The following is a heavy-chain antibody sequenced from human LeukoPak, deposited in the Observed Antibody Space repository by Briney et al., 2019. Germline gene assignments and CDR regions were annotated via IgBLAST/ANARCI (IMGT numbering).Heavy chain of an antibody. CDR2: ISGSGSST. D-gene: IGHD1-1*01. CDR1: GFTFSSYA. V-gene: IGHV3-23*01. J-gene: IGHJ5*02. CDR3: AKDPLLGTASYNWFDP. Sequence: GGSLRLSCAASGFTFSSYAMSWVRQAPGKGLEWVSAISGSGSSTYYADSVKGRFTISRDNSKNTLYLQMNSLRAEDTAVYYCAKDPLLGTASYNWFDPWGQGTLVTVSS.